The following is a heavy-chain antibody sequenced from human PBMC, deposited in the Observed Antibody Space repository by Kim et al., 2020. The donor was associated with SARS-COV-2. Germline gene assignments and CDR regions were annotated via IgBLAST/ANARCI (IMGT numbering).Heavy chain of an antibody. D-gene: IGHD6-19*01. J-gene: IGHJ4*02. V-gene: IGHV1-3*01. CDR2: NT. CDR3: AREAVAGSFDH. Sequence: NTSSSQKFQPRVSITRDTSATTAYLELSGLRSEDTALYYCAREAVAGSFDHWGQGTLVTVSS.